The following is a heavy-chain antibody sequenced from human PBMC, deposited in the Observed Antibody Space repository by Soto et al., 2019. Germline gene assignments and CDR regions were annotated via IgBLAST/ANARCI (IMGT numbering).Heavy chain of an antibody. V-gene: IGHV3-23*01. D-gene: IGHD1-26*01. J-gene: IGHJ4*02. CDR2: IRGSGGST. CDR1: GFNFSSYA. Sequence: EVQLLESGGGLVQPGGSLRLSCAASGFNFSSYAMSWVRQAPGKGLEWVSAIRGSGGSTYYADSVKGRFTISSDNPKKPLYLQMNSLREEDTAVYSCTNGGWSYYTFGYWGQGTLVNVSS. CDR3: TNGGWSYYTFGY.